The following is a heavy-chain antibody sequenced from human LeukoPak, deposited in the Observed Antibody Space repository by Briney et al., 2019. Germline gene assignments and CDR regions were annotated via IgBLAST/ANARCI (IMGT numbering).Heavy chain of an antibody. Sequence: GGSLRLSCAASGFTFSSSAMSWFRQAPGKGLEWVSAISNNGGYTYYADSVQGRFTISRDNSKSTLCLQMNSLRAEDTAVYYCAKQLGYCSDGSCYLPYWGQGTLVTVSS. CDR3: AKQLGYCSDGSCYLPY. D-gene: IGHD2-15*01. CDR2: ISNNGGYT. V-gene: IGHV3-23*01. CDR1: GFTFSSSA. J-gene: IGHJ4*02.